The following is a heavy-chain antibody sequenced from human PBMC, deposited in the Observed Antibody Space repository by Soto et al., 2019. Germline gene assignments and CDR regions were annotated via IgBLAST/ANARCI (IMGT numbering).Heavy chain of an antibody. CDR1: GDTFTSYG. J-gene: IGHJ4*02. V-gene: IGHV1-18*01. D-gene: IGHD2-2*01. CDR3: ARSTPDYCSSTSCYLGSSSYFDY. CDR2: ISAYNGNT. Sequence: AASLKVSCKSSGDTFTSYGISWVRQAPGQGLEWMGWISAYNGNTNYARKLQGRVTMTTDTSTSTAYMELRSLRSDDTAVYYCARSTPDYCSSTSCYLGSSSYFDYWGQGTLVTVSS.